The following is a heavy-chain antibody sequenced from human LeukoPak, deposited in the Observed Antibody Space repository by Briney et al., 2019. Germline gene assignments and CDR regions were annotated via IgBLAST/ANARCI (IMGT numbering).Heavy chain of an antibody. CDR3: AGPRDRSGWYVGDFDY. Sequence: GEPLKISCKGSGYGFTNNWMGWGRQLPGKGLDWLGSFYPGDSDTRYSPSFQGQVTISVDKSINTAYLQWSSLKDSDTAMYYCAGPRDRSGWYVGDFDYWGQGSLVTVSS. CDR1: GYGFTNNW. D-gene: IGHD6-19*01. V-gene: IGHV5-51*01. J-gene: IGHJ4*02. CDR2: FYPGDSDT.